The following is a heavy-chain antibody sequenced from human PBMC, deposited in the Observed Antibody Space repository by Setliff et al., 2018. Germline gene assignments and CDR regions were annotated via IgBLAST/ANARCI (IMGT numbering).Heavy chain of an antibody. CDR2: INHSGST. Sequence: SETLSLTCTVSGGSISSSSYYWGWIRQSSGKGLEWIGSINHSGSTNYNPSLKSRFTISVDTSKNQFSLKLSSVTAADTAVYYCARTRRITKSGGWFDPWGQGTLVTVSS. V-gene: IGHV4-39*07. CDR3: ARTRRITKSGGWFDP. D-gene: IGHD3-10*01. J-gene: IGHJ5*02. CDR1: GGSISSSSYY.